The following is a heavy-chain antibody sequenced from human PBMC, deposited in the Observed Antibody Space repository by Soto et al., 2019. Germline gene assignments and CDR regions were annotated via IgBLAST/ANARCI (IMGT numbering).Heavy chain of an antibody. V-gene: IGHV3-7*04. CDR3: ARGLRYFDWLLGY. D-gene: IGHD3-9*01. CDR1: GFTFSSYW. J-gene: IGHJ4*02. Sequence: PGGSLILSCAASGFTFSSYWMSWVRQAPGKGLEWVANIKQDGSEKYYVDSVKGRFTISRDNAKNSLYLQMNSLRAEDTAVYYCARGLRYFDWLLGYWGQGTLVTVSS. CDR2: IKQDGSEK.